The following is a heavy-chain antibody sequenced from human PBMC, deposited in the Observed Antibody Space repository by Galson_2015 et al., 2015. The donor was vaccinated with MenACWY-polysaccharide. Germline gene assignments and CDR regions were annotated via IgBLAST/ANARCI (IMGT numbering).Heavy chain of an antibody. CDR2: ISSSSTSI. Sequence: SLRLSSAASGFIFSSHSMNWVRQAPGGGLEWISYISSSSTSINYADSVKGRFTISRDNAKNSLYLQMNSLRDEDTAVYYCAKSMTILDYWGQGTQVTVSS. CDR1: GFIFSSHS. J-gene: IGHJ4*02. V-gene: IGHV3-48*02. D-gene: IGHD4/OR15-4a*01. CDR3: AKSMTILDY.